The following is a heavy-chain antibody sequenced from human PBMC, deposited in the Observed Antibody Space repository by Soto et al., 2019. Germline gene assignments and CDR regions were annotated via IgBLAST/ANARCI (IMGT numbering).Heavy chain of an antibody. D-gene: IGHD3-10*01. J-gene: IGHJ4*02. CDR2: INHSGST. CDR1: GGSFSGYY. V-gene: IGHV4-34*01. CDR3: ARRGVLTGSYPDY. Sequence: SETLSLTCAAYGGSFSGYYWSWIRQPPGKGLEWIGEINHSGSTNYNPSLKSRVTISVDTSKNQFSLKLSSVTAADTAVYSCARRGVLTGSYPDYWGQGTLVTVSS.